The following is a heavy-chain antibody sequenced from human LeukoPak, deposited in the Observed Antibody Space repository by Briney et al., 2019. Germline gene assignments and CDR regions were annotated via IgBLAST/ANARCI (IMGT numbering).Heavy chain of an antibody. Sequence: GRSLRLSCAASGFTFSSYGMHWVRQAPGKGLEWVAVIWYDGSNKYYADSVKGRFTISRDNSKNTLYLQMNSLRAEDTAVYYCARGKAAAGDYFDYWGQGTLVTVSS. V-gene: IGHV3-33*01. CDR1: GFTFSSYG. J-gene: IGHJ4*02. CDR3: ARGKAAAGDYFDY. D-gene: IGHD6-13*01. CDR2: IWYDGSNK.